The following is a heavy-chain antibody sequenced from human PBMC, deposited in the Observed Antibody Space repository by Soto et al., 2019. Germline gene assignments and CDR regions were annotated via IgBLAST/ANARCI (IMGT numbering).Heavy chain of an antibody. CDR2: IYHSGST. Sequence: LSLTCAVSGGSISSGGYSWSWIRQPPGKGLEWIGYIYHSGSTYYNPSLKSRVTISVDRSKNQFSLKLSSVTAADTAVYYCARTESGTFDSWGQGTLVTVSS. CDR3: ARTESGTFDS. J-gene: IGHJ5*01. V-gene: IGHV4-30-2*01. D-gene: IGHD1-7*01. CDR1: GGSISSGGYS.